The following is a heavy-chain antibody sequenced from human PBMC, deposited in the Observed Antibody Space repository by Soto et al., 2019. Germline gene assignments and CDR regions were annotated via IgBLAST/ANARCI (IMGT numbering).Heavy chain of an antibody. D-gene: IGHD1-7*01. CDR3: AIKVSNWNYGAFDI. CDR2: FDPEDGET. J-gene: IGHJ3*02. V-gene: IGHV1-24*01. CDR1: GYTLTELS. Sequence: ASVKVSCKVSGYTLTELSMHWVRQAPGKGPEWMGGFDPEDGETIYAQKFQGRVTMTEDTSTDTAYMEMSSLTSEDTAVYYCAIKVSNWNYGAFDIWGQGTMVTVSS.